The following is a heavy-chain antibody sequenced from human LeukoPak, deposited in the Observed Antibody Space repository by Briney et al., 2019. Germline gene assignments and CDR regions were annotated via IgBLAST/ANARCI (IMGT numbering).Heavy chain of an antibody. CDR2: IYYSGST. CDR1: GGSISSYY. V-gene: IGHV4-59*08. J-gene: IGHJ4*02. CDR3: VRSIAAAGTFYRY. Sequence: SETLSLTCTVSGGSISSYYWSWIRQPPGKGLEWIGYIYYSGSTNYNPSLKSRVTISVDTSKNQFSLKLSSVTAADTAVYYCVRSIAAAGTFYRYWGQGTLVTVSS. D-gene: IGHD6-13*01.